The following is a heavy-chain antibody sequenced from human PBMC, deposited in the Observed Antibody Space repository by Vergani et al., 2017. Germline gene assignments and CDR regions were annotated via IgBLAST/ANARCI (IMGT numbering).Heavy chain of an antibody. Sequence: QVQLQQWGAGLLKPSETLSLTCAVYGGSFSGYYWSWIRQPPGKGLEWIGEINHSGSTNYNPSLKSRVTISVDTSKNQFSLKLSSVTAADTAVYYCAREYRAYCGGDCYLSYWGQGTLVTVSS. D-gene: IGHD2-21*02. J-gene: IGHJ4*02. CDR3: AREYRAYCGGDCYLSY. CDR1: GGSFSGYY. CDR2: INHSGST. V-gene: IGHV4-34*01.